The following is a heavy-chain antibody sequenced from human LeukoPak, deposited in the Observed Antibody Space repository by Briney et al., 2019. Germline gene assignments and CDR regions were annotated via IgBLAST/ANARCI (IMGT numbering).Heavy chain of an antibody. V-gene: IGHV3-21*06. CDR3: ARDPYHGSCPFRVY. CDR2: IDSTSRYI. J-gene: IGHJ4*02. CDR1: GFTFSTYG. D-gene: IGHD3-10*01. Sequence: GGSLSLSCAASGFTFSTYGMHWVRQVPGKGLDWVSYIDSTSRYIEYADSVKGRFTISRDNARNLVYLQMDTLRSDDTAVYYCARDPYHGSCPFRVYWGQGILVTVS.